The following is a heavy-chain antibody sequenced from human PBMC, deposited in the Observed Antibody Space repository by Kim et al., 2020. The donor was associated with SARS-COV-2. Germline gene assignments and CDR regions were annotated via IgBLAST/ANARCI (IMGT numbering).Heavy chain of an antibody. V-gene: IGHV3-48*02. CDR2: ISSSSSTI. Sequence: GGSLRLSCAASGFTFSSYSMNWVRQAPGKGLEWVSYISSSSSTIYYADSVKGRFTISRDNAKNSLYLQMNSLRDEDTAVYYCARDQVGESPRHYYGMDVWGQGTTVTVSS. CDR1: GFTFSSYS. J-gene: IGHJ6*02. D-gene: IGHD3-10*01. CDR3: ARDQVGESPRHYYGMDV.